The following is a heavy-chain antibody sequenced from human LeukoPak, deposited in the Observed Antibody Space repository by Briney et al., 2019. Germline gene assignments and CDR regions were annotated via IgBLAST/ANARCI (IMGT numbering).Heavy chain of an antibody. CDR1: GFTFDEYT. J-gene: IGHJ4*02. CDR3: TKDRYCTTTTCPLDY. D-gene: IGHD2-2*01. V-gene: IGHV3-9*01. Sequence: PGGSLRLSCAGSGFTFDEYTIHWVRQVPGKGLEWVSGISWDSASVAYADSVKGRFTISRDSAKNSLYLQMNSLRTEDTALYYCTKDRYCTTTTCPLDYWGQGTLVTVSS. CDR2: ISWDSASV.